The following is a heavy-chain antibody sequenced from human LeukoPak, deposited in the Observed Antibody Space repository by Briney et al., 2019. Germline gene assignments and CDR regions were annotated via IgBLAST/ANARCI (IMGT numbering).Heavy chain of an antibody. J-gene: IGHJ4*02. V-gene: IGHV4-4*07. CDR3: ACSSSGWFWNY. Sequence: SETLSLTCTVSDGSISSYYWSWIRQPAGKGLEWIGRLYTSGSTNYNPSLKSRVAMSVDTSKNQFSLKLSSVTAADTAVYYCACSSSGWFWNYWGQGTLVTVSS. CDR1: DGSISSYY. D-gene: IGHD6-19*01. CDR2: LYTSGST.